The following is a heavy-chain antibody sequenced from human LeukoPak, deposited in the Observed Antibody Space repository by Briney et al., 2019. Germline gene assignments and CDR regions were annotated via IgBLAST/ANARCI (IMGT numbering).Heavy chain of an antibody. CDR3: ASNSGYDYYYYYMDV. D-gene: IGHD5-12*01. Sequence: GESLKISCKGSGYSFTSYWIGWARQMPGKGLEWMGIIYPGDSDTRYSPSFQGQVTISADKSISTAYLQWSSLKASDTAMYYCASNSGYDYYYYYMDVWGKGTTVTVSS. J-gene: IGHJ6*03. V-gene: IGHV5-51*01. CDR1: GYSFTSYW. CDR2: IYPGDSDT.